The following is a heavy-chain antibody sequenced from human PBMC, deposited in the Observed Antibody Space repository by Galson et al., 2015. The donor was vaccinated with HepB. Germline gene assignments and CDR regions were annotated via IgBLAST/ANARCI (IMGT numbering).Heavy chain of an antibody. Sequence: SLRLSCAASGFTFSRYGMTWVRQAPGKGLEWVSSINFSGGSTDYAESVKGRFPIARDNSENTLYLQMNSLRVEDTAVYYCAKVSKDFWSGDKFDSWGQGPLVTVSS. CDR3: AKVSKDFWSGDKFDS. CDR1: GFTFSRYG. CDR2: INFSGGST. D-gene: IGHD3-3*01. J-gene: IGHJ4*02. V-gene: IGHV3-23*01.